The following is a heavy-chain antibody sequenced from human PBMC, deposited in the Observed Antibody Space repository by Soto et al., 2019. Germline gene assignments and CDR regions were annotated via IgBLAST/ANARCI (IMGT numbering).Heavy chain of an antibody. CDR3: ARDTGDGTFDF. V-gene: IGHV1-3*01. CDR2: INAGYGNT. CDR1: GYTFSSYA. J-gene: IGHJ4*02. D-gene: IGHD7-27*01. Sequence: GASVKVSCKASGYTFSSYAMHWVRQAPGQRLEWMGWINAGYGNTKSSQKFQDRVTISRDTSASTAYMGLTSLRSEGTAVYYCARDTGDGTFDFWGQGTLVTVSS.